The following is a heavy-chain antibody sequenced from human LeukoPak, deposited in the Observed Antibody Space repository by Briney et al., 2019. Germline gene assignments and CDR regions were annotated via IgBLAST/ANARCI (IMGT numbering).Heavy chain of an antibody. D-gene: IGHD5-18*01. Sequence: PSETLSLTCAVYGGPFSGYYWSWIRQPPGKGLEWIGEINHSGSTNYNPSLKSRVTISVDTSKNQFSLKLSSVTAADTAVYYCARESGYSYGPFDYWGQGTLVTVSS. CDR3: ARESGYSYGPFDY. V-gene: IGHV4-34*01. CDR2: INHSGST. CDR1: GGPFSGYY. J-gene: IGHJ4*02.